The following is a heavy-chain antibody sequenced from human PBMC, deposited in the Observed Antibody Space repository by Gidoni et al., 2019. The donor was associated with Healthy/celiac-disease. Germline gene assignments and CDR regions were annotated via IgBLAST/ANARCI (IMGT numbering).Heavy chain of an antibody. J-gene: IGHJ6*02. CDR1: GFTFSSYS. CDR3: ARVHSGIFGVVINYYYYYGMDV. Sequence: EVQLVESGGGLVKPGGSLRLSCAASGFTFSSYSMNWVRQAPGKWLEWVSSISSSSSYIYYADSVKGRFTISRDNAKNSLYLQMNSLRAEDTAVYYCARVHSGIFGVVINYYYYYGMDVWGQGTTVTVSS. V-gene: IGHV3-21*01. D-gene: IGHD3-3*01. CDR2: ISSSSSYI.